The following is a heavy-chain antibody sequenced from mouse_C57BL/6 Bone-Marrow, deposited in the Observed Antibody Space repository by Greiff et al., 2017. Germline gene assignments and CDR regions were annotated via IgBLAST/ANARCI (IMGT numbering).Heavy chain of an antibody. V-gene: IGHV1-81*01. CDR1: GYTFTSYG. J-gene: IGHJ1*03. Sequence: VQVVESGAELARPGASVKLSCKASGYTFTSYGISWVKQRTGQGLEWIGEIYPRSGNTYYNEKFKGKATLTADKSSSTAYMELRSLTSEDSAVYFCARSGYYGPYWYFDVWGTGTTVTVSS. D-gene: IGHD1-1*01. CDR3: ARSGYYGPYWYFDV. CDR2: IYPRSGNT.